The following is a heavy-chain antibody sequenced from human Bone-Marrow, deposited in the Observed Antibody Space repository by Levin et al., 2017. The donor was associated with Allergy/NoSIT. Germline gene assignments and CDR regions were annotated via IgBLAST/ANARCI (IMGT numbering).Heavy chain of an antibody. D-gene: IGHD3-3*01. V-gene: IGHV1-18*01. J-gene: IGHJ6*02. Sequence: ASVKVSCKTSGYRFTSYGISWVRQAPGQGLEWMGWISAQNGNTDYAQKFQGRVTMTTDTSTSTAYMELTSLRSDDTAVYYCARALRFLDWLPRDGMDLWGQGTTVSVSS. CDR1: GYRFTSYG. CDR3: ARALRFLDWLPRDGMDL. CDR2: ISAQNGNT.